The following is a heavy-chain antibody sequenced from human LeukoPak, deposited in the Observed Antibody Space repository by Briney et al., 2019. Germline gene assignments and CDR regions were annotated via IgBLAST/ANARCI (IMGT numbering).Heavy chain of an antibody. V-gene: IGHV1-18*01. CDR3: ARVASQDFWSGYVSDY. Sequence: GASVKVSCKASGYTFTSYGISWVRQAPGQGLEWMGWISAYNGNTNYAQKLQGRVTMTTDTSTSTAYMELRSLRSDDTAVYYCARVASQDFWSGYVSDYWGQGSLVTVSS. CDR1: GYTFTSYG. CDR2: ISAYNGNT. J-gene: IGHJ4*02. D-gene: IGHD3-3*01.